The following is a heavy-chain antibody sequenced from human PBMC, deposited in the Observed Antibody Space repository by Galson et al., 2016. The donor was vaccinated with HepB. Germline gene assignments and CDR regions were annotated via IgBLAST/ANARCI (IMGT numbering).Heavy chain of an antibody. Sequence: SVKVSCKASGYTLTNNYMHWVRQAPGQGLKWMGVINPADGRSAYAQKFQGRITMTTDTPTATVYMQLNNLRSDDTAVYYCARDSAAGSDYFDYWGQGTLVTVSS. CDR3: ARDSAAGSDYFDY. CDR2: INPADGRS. CDR1: GYTLTNNY. J-gene: IGHJ4*02. D-gene: IGHD6-13*01. V-gene: IGHV1-46*01.